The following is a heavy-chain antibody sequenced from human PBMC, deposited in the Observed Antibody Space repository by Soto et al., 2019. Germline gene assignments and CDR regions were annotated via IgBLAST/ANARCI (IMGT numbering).Heavy chain of an antibody. Sequence: SGPTLVNPTQTLTLTCTFSGFSLSTSGVGVGWIRQPPGKALEWLPLIYWDDDKRYSPSLKSRITIAKDTSKNQVVLTRTSMDPVDAATYYCALLASSSFDYWGQGTLVTVSS. J-gene: IGHJ4*02. CDR2: IYWDDDK. CDR3: ALLASSSFDY. V-gene: IGHV2-5*02. CDR1: GFSLSTSGVG. D-gene: IGHD6-6*01.